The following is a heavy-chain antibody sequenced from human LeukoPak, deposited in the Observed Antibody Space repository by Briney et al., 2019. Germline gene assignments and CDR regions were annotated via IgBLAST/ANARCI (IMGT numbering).Heavy chain of an antibody. CDR1: GGSISSYY. CDR3: AREGYDFWSGYSALIYYYYMDV. D-gene: IGHD3-3*01. Sequence: PSETLSLTCTVSGGSISSYYWSWIRQPPGKGLEWIGSIYYSGSTYYNPSLKSRVTISVDTSKNQFSLKLSSVTAADTAVYYCAREGYDFWSGYSALIYYYYMDVWGKGTTVTASS. CDR2: IYYSGST. J-gene: IGHJ6*03. V-gene: IGHV4-59*12.